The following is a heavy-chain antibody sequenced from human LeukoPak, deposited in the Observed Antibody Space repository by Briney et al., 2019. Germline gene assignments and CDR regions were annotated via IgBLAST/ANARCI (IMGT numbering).Heavy chain of an antibody. CDR3: AKGQYYYGSGSYHDY. CDR2: ISGSGGST. J-gene: IGHJ4*02. V-gene: IGHV3-23*01. D-gene: IGHD3-10*01. CDR1: GFTFSNYA. Sequence: PGGSLRLSCVVSGFTFSNYAMSWVRQAPWKGLEWVSLISGSGGSTYYADSMKGRFTISRDNSKNTLYLQMNSLRAEDTAVYHCAKGQYYYGSGSYHDYWGQGTLVAVSS.